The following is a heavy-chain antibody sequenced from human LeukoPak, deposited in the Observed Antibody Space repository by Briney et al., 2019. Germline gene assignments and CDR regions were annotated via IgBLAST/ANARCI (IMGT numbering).Heavy chain of an antibody. D-gene: IGHD1-26*01. Sequence: PSETLSLTCAVYGGSFTDYNWSWIRQPPGKGLEWIGEINHSGSTTYNPSPKSRVTISGDASKNQFTLNLSSVTAADTAVFYCARDEGGSYFNYWGQGTLVTVSS. J-gene: IGHJ4*02. CDR3: ARDEGGSYFNY. V-gene: IGHV4-34*01. CDR1: GGSFTDYN. CDR2: INHSGST.